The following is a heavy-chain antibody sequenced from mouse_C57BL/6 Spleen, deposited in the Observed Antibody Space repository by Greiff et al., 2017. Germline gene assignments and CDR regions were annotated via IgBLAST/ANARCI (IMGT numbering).Heavy chain of an antibody. Sequence: QVQLQQSGAELVKPGASVKLSCKASGYTFTSYWMHWVKQRPGQGLEWIGMIHPNSGSTNYNEKFKSKATLTVDKSSSTAYMQLSSLTSEDSAVYYCARGIYYEDYYAMDYWGQGTSVTVSS. CDR1: GYTFTSYW. V-gene: IGHV1-64*01. D-gene: IGHD2-4*01. J-gene: IGHJ4*01. CDR3: ARGIYYEDYYAMDY. CDR2: IHPNSGST.